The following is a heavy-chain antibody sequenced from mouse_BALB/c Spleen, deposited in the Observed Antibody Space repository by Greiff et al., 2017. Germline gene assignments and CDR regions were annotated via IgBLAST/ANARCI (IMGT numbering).Heavy chain of an antibody. Sequence: QVQLKESGPGLVAPSQSLSITCTVSGFSLTSYGVHWVRQPPGKGLEWLGVIWAGGSTNYNSALMSRLSISKDNSKSQVFLKMNSLQTDDTAMYYCARDYCYGSSGGFAYWGQGTLVTVSA. CDR3: ARDYCYGSSGGFAY. J-gene: IGHJ3*01. V-gene: IGHV2-9*02. D-gene: IGHD1-1*01. CDR1: GFSLTSYG. CDR2: IWAGGST.